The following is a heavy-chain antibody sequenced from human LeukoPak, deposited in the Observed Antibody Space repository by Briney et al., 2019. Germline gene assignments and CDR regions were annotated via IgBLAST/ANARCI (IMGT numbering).Heavy chain of an antibody. CDR3: ARRSQRWLQQYYFDY. J-gene: IGHJ4*02. V-gene: IGHV4-59*02. D-gene: IGHD5-24*01. CDR2: IYDSGST. CDR1: GGSVNSYY. Sequence: SETLSLTCTVSGGSVNSYYWSWIRQPPGRGLEWNGYIYDSGSTNYNPSLKSRVTISVDPSKIRFSLKLSSVTAADTAVYYCARRSQRWLQQYYFDYWGQGTLVTVSS.